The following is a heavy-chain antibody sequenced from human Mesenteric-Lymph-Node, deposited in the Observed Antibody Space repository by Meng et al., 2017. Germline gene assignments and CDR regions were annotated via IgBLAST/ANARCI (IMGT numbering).Heavy chain of an antibody. CDR2: ISAYNGNT. D-gene: IGHD3-22*01. CDR3: AVYDSSGNDAFDI. CDR1: GYTFTSYG. J-gene: IGHJ3*02. Sequence: ASVKVSCKASGYTFTSYGISWVRQAPGQGLEWMGWISAYNGNTNYAQKLQGRVTMTTDTSTSTAYMELSSLRSEDTAVYYCAVYDSSGNDAFDIWGQGTMVTVSS. V-gene: IGHV1-18*01.